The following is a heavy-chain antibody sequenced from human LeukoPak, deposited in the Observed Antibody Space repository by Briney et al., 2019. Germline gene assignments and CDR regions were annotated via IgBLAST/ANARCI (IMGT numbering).Heavy chain of an antibody. J-gene: IGHJ4*02. D-gene: IGHD3-22*01. CDR2: ISAYNGNT. CDR1: DHTFPILG. Sequence: ASVKVSCKASDHTFPILGISWVRRAPGQGLEWMGWISAYNGNTNYAQKLQGRVTMTTDTSTSTAYMELRSLRSDDTAVYYCARFDYYDSSGSVDYWGQGTLVTVSS. V-gene: IGHV1-18*01. CDR3: ARFDYYDSSGSVDY.